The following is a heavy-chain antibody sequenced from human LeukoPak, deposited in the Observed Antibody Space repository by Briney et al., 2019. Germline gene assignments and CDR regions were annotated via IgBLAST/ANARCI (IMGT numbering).Heavy chain of an antibody. J-gene: IGHJ4*02. CDR3: ARGGQGYYDYVWGSYRYFDY. Sequence: NPSETLSLTCAVYGGSFSGYYWSWTRQPPGKGLEWIGEINHSGSTNYNPSLKSRVTISVDTSKNQFSLKLSSVTAADTAVYYCARGGQGYYDYVWGSYRYFDYWGQGTLVTVSS. CDR1: GGSFSGYY. V-gene: IGHV4-34*01. CDR2: INHSGST. D-gene: IGHD3-16*02.